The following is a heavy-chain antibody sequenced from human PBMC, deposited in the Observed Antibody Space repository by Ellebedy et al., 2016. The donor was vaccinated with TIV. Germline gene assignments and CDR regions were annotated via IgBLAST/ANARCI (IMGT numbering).Heavy chain of an antibody. V-gene: IGHV4-34*01. CDR1: GGSFSGFY. CDR2: INHLGGT. CDR3: ARGSSGGLF. J-gene: IGHJ4*02. Sequence: SETLSLTXAVSGGSFSGFYWNWIRQSPGKGLEWIGDINHLGGTNYNPSLRSRVTISIDTSKNHFSLRLNSVTAADTAVYFCARGSSGGLFWGQGTLVTVSS. D-gene: IGHD3-22*01.